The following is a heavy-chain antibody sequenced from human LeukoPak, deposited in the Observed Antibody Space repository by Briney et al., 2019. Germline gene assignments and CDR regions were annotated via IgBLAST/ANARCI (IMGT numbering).Heavy chain of an antibody. CDR1: GYTFTNYN. CDR3: ARLDEGFYYDGGGFLY. D-gene: IGHD3-22*01. Sequence: GESLKISCSGSGYTFTNYNIAWVRQMPGKGLEFMGIIYPGDSHVTYSPSFQGPVTISADKSVSTTYLQWSSLKASDTAIYYCARLDEGFYYDGGGFLYWGQGTLLAVPS. V-gene: IGHV5-51*01. CDR2: IYPGDSHV. J-gene: IGHJ4*02.